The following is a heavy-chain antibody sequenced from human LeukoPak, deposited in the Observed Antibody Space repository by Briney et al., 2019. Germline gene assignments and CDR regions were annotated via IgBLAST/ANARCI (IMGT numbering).Heavy chain of an antibody. Sequence: PSETLSPTCTVSGGSISSSSYYWSWIRQPPGKGLEWIGEINHSGSTYYNPSLKSRVTISVDTSKNQFSLKLSSVTAADTAVYYCVASKGSLYYYEGVWGQGTTVTVSS. J-gene: IGHJ6*02. CDR1: GGSISSSSYY. CDR2: INHSGST. V-gene: IGHV4-39*07. D-gene: IGHD3-22*01. CDR3: VASKGSLYYYEGV.